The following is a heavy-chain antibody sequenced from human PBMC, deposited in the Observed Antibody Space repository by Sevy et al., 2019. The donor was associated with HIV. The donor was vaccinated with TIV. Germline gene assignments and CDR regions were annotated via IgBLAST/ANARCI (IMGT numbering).Heavy chain of an antibody. Sequence: GGSLRLSCAASGFTFSSYGMHWVRQAPGKGLEWVAVIWYDGSNKYYADSMKGRFTISRDNSKNTLYLQMNSLRAEDTAVYYCARDPSGGNSGAFDIWGQGTMVTVSS. V-gene: IGHV3-33*01. CDR2: IWYDGSNK. D-gene: IGHD2-15*01. CDR1: GFTFSSYG. J-gene: IGHJ3*02. CDR3: ARDPSGGNSGAFDI.